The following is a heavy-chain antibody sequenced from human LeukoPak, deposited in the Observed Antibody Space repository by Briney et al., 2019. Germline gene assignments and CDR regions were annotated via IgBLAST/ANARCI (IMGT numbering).Heavy chain of an antibody. CDR2: ISTSGSSI. CDR1: GFTFSSYS. J-gene: IGHJ4*02. V-gene: IGHV3-48*01. Sequence: GGSLRLSCAASGFTFSSYSMNWVRQAPGKGLEWVSYISTSGSSIYYADSVKGRFTISRDNAKNSLYLQMNSLRAEDTAVYYCARYDFWSGYPPHWGQGTLVTVSS. CDR3: ARYDFWSGYPPH. D-gene: IGHD3-3*01.